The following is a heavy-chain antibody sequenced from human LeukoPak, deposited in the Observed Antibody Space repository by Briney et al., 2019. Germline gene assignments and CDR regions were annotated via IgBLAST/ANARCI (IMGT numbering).Heavy chain of an antibody. CDR1: GFTFSSYG. CDR2: ISYDGSNK. D-gene: IGHD2-2*01. V-gene: IGHV3-30*18. J-gene: IGHJ4*02. CDR3: AKDKGRAMFDY. Sequence: PGGSLRLSCAASGFTFSSYGMHWVRQAPGKGLEWVAVISYDGSNKYYADSVKGRFTISRDNSKNTLYLQMNSLRAEDTAVYYCAKDKGRAMFDYWGQGTLVTVSS.